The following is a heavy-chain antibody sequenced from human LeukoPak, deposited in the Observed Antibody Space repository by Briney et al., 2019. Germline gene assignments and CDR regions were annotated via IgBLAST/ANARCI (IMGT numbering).Heavy chain of an antibody. CDR2: IYHSGST. CDR1: GGSISSGGYS. J-gene: IGHJ5*02. Sequence: PSETLSLTCAVSGGSISSGGYSWSWIRQPPGKGLEWIGYIYHSGSTYYNPSLKSRVTISVDRSKNQFSLKLSSVTAADTAVYYCARVYSYGKYNWFDPWGQGTLVTVSS. V-gene: IGHV4-30-2*01. D-gene: IGHD5-18*01. CDR3: ARVYSYGKYNWFDP.